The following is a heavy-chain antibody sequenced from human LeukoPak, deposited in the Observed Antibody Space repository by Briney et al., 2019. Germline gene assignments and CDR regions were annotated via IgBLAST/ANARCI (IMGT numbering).Heavy chain of an antibody. CDR2: MFHSGST. CDR1: GVSISSYY. V-gene: IGHV4-59*04. D-gene: IGHD4-17*01. Sequence: SETLSLTCTVSGVSISSYYWSWIRQSPEKGLEWIASMFHSGSTYYNPSLKSRVTTSADTSKNEFSLKLSSVTAADTAVYYCARAGTNLGDYDYWGQGTLVTVSS. J-gene: IGHJ4*02. CDR3: ARAGTNLGDYDY.